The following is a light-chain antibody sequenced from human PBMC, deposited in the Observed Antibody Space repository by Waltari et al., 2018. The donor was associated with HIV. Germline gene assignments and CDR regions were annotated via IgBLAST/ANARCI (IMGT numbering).Light chain of an antibody. CDR1: SSNIGSNS. CDR2: TDN. Sequence: QSVLTQPPSASGTPGQRVTISCSGSSSNIGSNSVCWFQRLPGPAPKVLIYTDNQRPSGVPDRFSGSKSGTSASLAISGLRSEDEADYFCAAWDDRLRGYVFGTGTKVTVL. CDR3: AAWDDRLRGYV. V-gene: IGLV1-47*01. J-gene: IGLJ1*01.